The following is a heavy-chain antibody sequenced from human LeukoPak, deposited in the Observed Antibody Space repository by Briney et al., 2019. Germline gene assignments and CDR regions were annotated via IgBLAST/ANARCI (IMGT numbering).Heavy chain of an antibody. CDR2: ISSSGSTI. V-gene: IGHV3-48*04. CDR3: AGSTTYYYDSSGYYSD. J-gene: IGHJ4*02. CDR1: GFTFSSYS. Sequence: PGGSLRLSCAASGFTFSSYSMNWVRQAPGKGLEWVSYISSSGSTIYYADSVKGRFTISRDNAKNSLYPQMNSLRAEDTAVYYCAGSTTYYYDSSGYYSDWGQGTLVTVSS. D-gene: IGHD3-22*01.